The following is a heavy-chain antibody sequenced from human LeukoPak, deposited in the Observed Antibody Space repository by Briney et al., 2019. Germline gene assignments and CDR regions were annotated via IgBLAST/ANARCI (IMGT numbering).Heavy chain of an antibody. CDR1: GFTFSNYG. CDR2: ISYDGSNE. CDR3: AKVSLRWWGYVDY. V-gene: IGHV3-30*18. Sequence: PGGSLRLSCAASGFTFSNYGMHWVRQAPGKGLEWVAIISYDGSNEYYTDSVKGRFTISRDNSKNTLYLQMNSLRAEDTAVYYCAKVSLRWWGYVDYWGQGTLVTVSS. D-gene: IGHD4-23*01. J-gene: IGHJ4*02.